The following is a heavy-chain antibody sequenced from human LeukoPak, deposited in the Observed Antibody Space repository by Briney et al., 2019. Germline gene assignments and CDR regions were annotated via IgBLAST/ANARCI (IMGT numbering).Heavy chain of an antibody. CDR3: ARHYRRASIAALSNWLDP. D-gene: IGHD6-6*01. J-gene: IGHJ5*02. V-gene: IGHV5-51*01. Sequence: VESLKISCKGSGYSFTSYWIGWVRQMPGKGLEWMGIIYPGDSDTRYSPSFQGQVTISADKSISTAYLQWSSLKASDTAIYYCARHYRRASIAALSNWLDPWGQGTLVTVSS. CDR1: GYSFTSYW. CDR2: IYPGDSDT.